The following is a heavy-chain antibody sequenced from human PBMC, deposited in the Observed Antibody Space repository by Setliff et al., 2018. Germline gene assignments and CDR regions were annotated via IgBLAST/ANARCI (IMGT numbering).Heavy chain of an antibody. Sequence: SGPTLVNPTQTLTLTCTFSGFSLSTSGMCVSWIRQPPGKALEWLARIDRDDDKYYSTSLKTRLTISKDTSKNQVVLTMTNMDPVDTATYYCARRRGVVVSSWFDPWGQGTLVTV. V-gene: IGHV2-70*12. CDR1: GFSLSTSGMC. J-gene: IGHJ5*02. CDR2: IDRDDDK. D-gene: IGHD2-2*01. CDR3: ARRRGVVVSSWFDP.